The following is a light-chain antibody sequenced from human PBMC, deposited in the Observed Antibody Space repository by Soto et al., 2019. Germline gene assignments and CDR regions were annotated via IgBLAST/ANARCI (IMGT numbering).Light chain of an antibody. J-gene: IGKJ5*01. Sequence: EIVMTQSPATLSLSPGDGATISCMASQSVSSYLAWYQQKPGQAPRLLIYDASNRATGIPARFSGSGSGTDFTLTISSLEPEDFAVYYCQQRSNWPPITFGQGTRRR. CDR2: DAS. CDR1: QSVSSY. CDR3: QQRSNWPPIT. V-gene: IGKV3-11*01.